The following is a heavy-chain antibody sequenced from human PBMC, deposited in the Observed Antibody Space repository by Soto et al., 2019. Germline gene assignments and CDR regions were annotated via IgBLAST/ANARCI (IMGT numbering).Heavy chain of an antibody. CDR3: VSGITLGMDV. V-gene: IGHV4-31*03. J-gene: IGHJ6*02. Sequence: QVQLQESGPGLVKPSQTLSLTCTVSGGSIRSGGYYWSWIRQHPGKGLEWIGYIYYSGSTYYNPSFTSRVTISVATSKYQFSLRLSSVTAGCTGGYYFVSGITLGMDVWGQGTTVTVSS. CDR1: GGSIRSGGYY. CDR2: IYYSGST. D-gene: IGHD3-10*01.